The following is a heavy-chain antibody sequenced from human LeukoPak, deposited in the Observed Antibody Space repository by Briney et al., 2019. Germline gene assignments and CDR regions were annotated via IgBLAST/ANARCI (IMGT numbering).Heavy chain of an antibody. D-gene: IGHD4-17*01. CDR3: ARDLGDYVGYDAFDI. V-gene: IGHV3-23*01. J-gene: IGHJ3*02. CDR1: GFTFSSYA. CDR2: ITASGDST. Sequence: GGSLRLSCAASGFTFSSYAMSWVRQAPGKGLEWVSAITASGDSTYYADSVKGRFTISRDNAKNSLYLQMNSLTAEDTADYYCARDLGDYVGYDAFDIWGQGTRVTVSS.